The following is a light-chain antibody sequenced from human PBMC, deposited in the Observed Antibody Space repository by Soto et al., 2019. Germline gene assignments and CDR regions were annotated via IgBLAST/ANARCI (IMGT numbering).Light chain of an antibody. CDR3: QQSYSIPA. V-gene: IGKV1-39*01. J-gene: IGKJ4*01. CDR1: QSISTS. CDR2: GAS. Sequence: DIQMTQSPSSLSASVGDRVTITCRASQSISTSLNWYQQKPGKAPKLLIYGASSLQSGVPSRFSGSGSGTDFTLTISSLQPEDSAAYYCQQSYSIPAFGGGTKVEIK.